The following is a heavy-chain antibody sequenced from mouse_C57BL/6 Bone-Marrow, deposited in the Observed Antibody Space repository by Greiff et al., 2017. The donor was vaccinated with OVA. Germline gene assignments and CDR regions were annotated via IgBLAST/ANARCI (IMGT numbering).Heavy chain of an antibody. CDR1: GYTFTSYW. Sequence: VQLQQPGAELVKPGASVKMPCKASGYTFTSYWITWVKQRPGQGLEWIGDIYPGSGSTNYNEKFKSKATLTVDTSSSTAYMQLSSLTSEDSAVYYCAREMPRSYYAMDYWGQGTSVTVSS. CDR2: IYPGSGST. V-gene: IGHV1-55*01. CDR3: AREMPRSYYAMDY. J-gene: IGHJ4*01.